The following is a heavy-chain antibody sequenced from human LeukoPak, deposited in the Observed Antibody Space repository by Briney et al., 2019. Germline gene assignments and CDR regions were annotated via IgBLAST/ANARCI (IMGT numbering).Heavy chain of an antibody. CDR3: AHGGGSSGWFALGY. D-gene: IGHD6-19*01. V-gene: IGHV2-5*02. CDR1: GFALSTSGVG. J-gene: IGHJ4*02. Sequence: SGPTLVNPTQTLTLTCTFSGFALSTSGVGVGLIRHPPGKALEWLALIYWDDDRRYSPSLKSMLTITKDTSKNQVVLTMTNMDPVDTATYYCAHGGGSSGWFALGYWGQGTLVTVSS. CDR2: IYWDDDR.